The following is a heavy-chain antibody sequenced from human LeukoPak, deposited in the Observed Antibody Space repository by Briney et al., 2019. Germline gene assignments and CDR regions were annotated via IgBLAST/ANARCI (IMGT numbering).Heavy chain of an antibody. J-gene: IGHJ5*02. CDR3: ARAPLRSWFDP. CDR2: IYYGGST. Sequence: SETLSLTCTVSGGSISSYYWSWIRQPPGKELEWIGYIYYGGSTNYNTSLKSRVTISADTSKNQFPLELSSVTAADTAVYYCARAPLRSWFDPWGEGTLVTVSS. CDR1: GGSISSYY. V-gene: IGHV4-59*08.